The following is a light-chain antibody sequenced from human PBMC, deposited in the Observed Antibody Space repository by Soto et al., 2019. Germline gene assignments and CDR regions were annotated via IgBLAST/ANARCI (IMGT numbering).Light chain of an antibody. CDR3: QQYGSSPPFT. J-gene: IGKJ4*01. Sequence: EIVLTQSPGTLSLSPGERATLSCRASQSVSSSYLAWYQQKPGQAPRLLIYGASSRATGIPDRFSGSGSGTDFTLTISRLEPEDFEVYYCQQYGSSPPFTFGGRTKVEIK. CDR2: GAS. CDR1: QSVSSSY. V-gene: IGKV3-20*01.